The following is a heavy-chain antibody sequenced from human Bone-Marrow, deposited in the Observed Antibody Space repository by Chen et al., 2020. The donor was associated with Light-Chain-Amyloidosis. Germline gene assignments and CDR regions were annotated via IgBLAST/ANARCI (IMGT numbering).Heavy chain of an antibody. V-gene: IGHV5-51*01. Sequence: EVQLEQSGPEVKKPGESLKISCKVSGYTFPNYWIGWVRQMPGKGLEWMGVIYPDDSDARYSPSFEGQVTISADKSITTAYLQWRSLKASDTAMYYCAGRRDGYNFDYWGQGTLVTVSS. CDR2: IYPDDSDA. CDR1: GYTFPNYW. J-gene: IGHJ4*02. CDR3: AGRRDGYNFDY. D-gene: IGHD5-12*01.